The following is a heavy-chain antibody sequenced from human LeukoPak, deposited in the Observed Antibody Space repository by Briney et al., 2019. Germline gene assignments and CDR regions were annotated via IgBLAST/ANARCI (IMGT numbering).Heavy chain of an antibody. Sequence: MSSETLSLTCTVSGGSISSYYWSWIRQPPGKGLELIGYIYYSGSTNYNPSLKSRVTISVDTSKNQFSLKLSSVTAADTAVYYCARAYGDYLVDYWGQGTLVTVSS. J-gene: IGHJ4*02. CDR2: IYYSGST. CDR3: ARAYGDYLVDY. V-gene: IGHV4-59*01. CDR1: GGSISSYY. D-gene: IGHD4-17*01.